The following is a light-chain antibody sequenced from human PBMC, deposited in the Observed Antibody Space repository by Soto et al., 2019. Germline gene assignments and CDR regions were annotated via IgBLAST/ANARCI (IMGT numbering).Light chain of an antibody. V-gene: IGKV1-39*01. J-gene: IGKJ2*01. CDR1: QSISNY. Sequence: DIQMTQSPSSLSASVGDRVTITCRASQSISNYLNWYRQKPGKAPKLLIYGASSLQSGVPSRFSGSGSGTDFTLTINSLQPEDSATYYCQQSYSTPYTFGQGTTLEIK. CDR3: QQSYSTPYT. CDR2: GAS.